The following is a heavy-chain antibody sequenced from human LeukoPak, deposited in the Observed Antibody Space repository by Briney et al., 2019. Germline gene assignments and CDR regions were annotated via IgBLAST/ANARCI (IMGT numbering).Heavy chain of an antibody. CDR2: IYYSGST. CDR3: ASTSSRWSSAFDI. CDR1: GGSISGYY. Sequence: SETLSLTCTVSGGSISGYYWSWIRQPPGKGLEWIGYIYYSGSTNYNPSLKSRVTISVDTSKNQFSLKLSSVTAADTAVYYCASTSSRWSSAFDIWGQGTMVTVSS. D-gene: IGHD2-8*02. V-gene: IGHV4-59*08. J-gene: IGHJ3*02.